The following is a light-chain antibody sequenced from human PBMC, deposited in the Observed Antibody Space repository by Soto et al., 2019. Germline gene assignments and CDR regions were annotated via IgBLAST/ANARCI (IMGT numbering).Light chain of an antibody. J-gene: IGKJ4*01. CDR3: QQFGRSVT. Sequence: PVEGATLSCRASHRLLSSYLDGYQQRPCQAPRLLIYDASTRAPVIPDRFSGSGSGTDFILTISRLEPEDFAVYYCQQFGRSVTFGGGTKVEI. CDR1: HRLLSSY. V-gene: IGKV3-20*01. CDR2: DAS.